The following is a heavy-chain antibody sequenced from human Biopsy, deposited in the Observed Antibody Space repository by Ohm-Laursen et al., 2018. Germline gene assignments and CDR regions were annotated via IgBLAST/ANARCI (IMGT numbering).Heavy chain of an antibody. V-gene: IGHV3-7*03. CDR3: ARDMSHLYGLDV. D-gene: IGHD2-2*02. CDR1: GFTFSVYA. CDR2: INLDGSEK. Sequence: SLRLSCTASGFTFSVYAMHWVRQAPGKGLEWVANINLDGSEKYYVDSVKGRFTISRDNSKNTVYLQMNSLRVEDTAVYYCARDMSHLYGLDVWGQGTTVTVSS. J-gene: IGHJ6*02.